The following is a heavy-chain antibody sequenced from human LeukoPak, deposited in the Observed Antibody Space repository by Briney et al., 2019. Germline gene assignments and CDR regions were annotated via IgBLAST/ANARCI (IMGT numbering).Heavy chain of an antibody. CDR1: GGSISSGGYS. V-gene: IGHV4-61*08. CDR3: ARGLGTSAWYLGY. J-gene: IGHJ4*02. Sequence: SETLSLTCAVSGGSISSGGYSWSWIRQPPGKGLEWIGYIYYSGSTNYNPSLKSRVTISVDTSKNQFSLKLSSVTAADTAVYYCARGLGTSAWYLGYWGQGTLVTVSS. D-gene: IGHD6-19*01. CDR2: IYYSGST.